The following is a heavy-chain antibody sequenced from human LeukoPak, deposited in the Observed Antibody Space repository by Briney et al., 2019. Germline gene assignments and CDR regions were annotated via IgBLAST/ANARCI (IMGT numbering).Heavy chain of an antibody. CDR3: ARGRRVAAARNWFDP. CDR2: TYYSGNT. J-gene: IGHJ5*02. V-gene: IGHV4-39*07. D-gene: IGHD6-13*01. CDR1: GGSINNNGYY. Sequence: SETLSLTCTVSGGSINNNGYYWGWIRQSPGKGLEWLGTTYYSGNTYYSPSFKSRVTISLDTSKNHFSLKLSSVTAADTAVYYCARGRRVAAARNWFDPWGQGTLVTVSS.